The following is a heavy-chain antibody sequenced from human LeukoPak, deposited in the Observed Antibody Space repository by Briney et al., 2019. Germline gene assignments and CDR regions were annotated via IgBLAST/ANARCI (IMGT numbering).Heavy chain of an antibody. J-gene: IGHJ4*02. CDR1: GGTFSSYY. CDR3: GSACSCASFCDY. CDR2: IYYSGST. Sequence: PSETLTLTCAVSGGTFSSYYRSWLRQPPGKGLEWIGYIYYSGSTNYNPSLKSRVTITLDSPGSQFTLQLNSVTAADAAVYDCGSACSCASFCDYWGQGTLVTVSS. V-gene: IGHV4-59*01. D-gene: IGHD2-2*01.